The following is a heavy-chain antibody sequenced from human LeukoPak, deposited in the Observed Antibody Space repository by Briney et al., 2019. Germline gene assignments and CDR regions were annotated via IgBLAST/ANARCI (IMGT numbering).Heavy chain of an antibody. D-gene: IGHD1-1*01. V-gene: IGHV1-2*02. CDR1: GYTFTGYH. CDR3: ARALSPTLYNWFDP. J-gene: IGHJ5*02. Sequence: ASVKVSCKASGYTFTGYHIQWARQAPGQGLEWMGWIDPNSGGTNYAQKFQDRVTMTRDTSISTAYMEMSRLRSDDTAVYFCARALSPTLYNWFDPWGQGTLVTVSS. CDR2: IDPNSGGT.